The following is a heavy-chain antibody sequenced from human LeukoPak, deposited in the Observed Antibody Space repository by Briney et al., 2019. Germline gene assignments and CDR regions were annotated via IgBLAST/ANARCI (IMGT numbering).Heavy chain of an antibody. Sequence: GSLRLSCAASGFTFSSYAMSWVRQPPGKGLEWVGEIYLRGNTNYNPSLESRVTISVDESRTQLSLTLESVTAADTAVYYCARGTITTVTDSWGPGTLVTVSS. J-gene: IGHJ4*02. V-gene: IGHV4-4*02. CDR3: ARGTITTVTDS. CDR1: GFTFSSYAM. CDR2: IYLRGNT. D-gene: IGHD4-17*01.